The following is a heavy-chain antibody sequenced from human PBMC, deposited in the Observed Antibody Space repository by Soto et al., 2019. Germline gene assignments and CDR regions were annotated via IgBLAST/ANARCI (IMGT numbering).Heavy chain of an antibody. CDR2: VIPIQGKA. Sequence: QVQLVQSGAEVKKPGSSVRISCEVSGDSLTSYTFTWVRQAPGQGLEWMGRVIPIQGKADYALKIQDRVTISADKSKNTVYMELRRLRLDDTAVYYCAKRLLFVNRAYMEVWGKGTTVTVSS. D-gene: IGHD3-3*01. CDR3: AKRLLFVNRAYMEV. V-gene: IGHV1-69*02. CDR1: GDSLTSYT. J-gene: IGHJ6*03.